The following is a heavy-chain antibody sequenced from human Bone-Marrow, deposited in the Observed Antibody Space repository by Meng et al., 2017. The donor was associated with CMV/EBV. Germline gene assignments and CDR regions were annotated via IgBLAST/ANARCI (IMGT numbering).Heavy chain of an antibody. D-gene: IGHD3-16*01. CDR2: ISAYSGDT. J-gene: IGHJ6*02. CDR3: ARGYGGTVNPTIGYYYYGTDV. V-gene: IGHV1-18*01. CDR1: GYTFSSYG. Sequence: ASVKVSCKASGYTFSSYGISWVRQAPGQGLEWMGWISAYSGDTKYAQNFQGRVTMTTVKLTSTAYMELRSLRSDDTAVYYCARGYGGTVNPTIGYYYYGTDVWGQGTTVTVSS.